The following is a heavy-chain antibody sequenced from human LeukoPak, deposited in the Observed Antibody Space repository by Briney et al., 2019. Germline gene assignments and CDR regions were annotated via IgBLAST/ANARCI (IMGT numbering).Heavy chain of an antibody. CDR3: AREGSGSYLGYYYYMDV. D-gene: IGHD3-10*01. J-gene: IGHJ6*03. Sequence: PSETLSLTCTVSGGSISGYYWSRIRQPAGKGLEWIGRIYTSGSTNYNPSLKSRVTISADKSKKQFSLKLSSVTAADTAVYYCAREGSGSYLGYYYYMDVWGKGTTVTVSS. CDR2: IYTSGST. CDR1: GGSISGYY. V-gene: IGHV4-4*07.